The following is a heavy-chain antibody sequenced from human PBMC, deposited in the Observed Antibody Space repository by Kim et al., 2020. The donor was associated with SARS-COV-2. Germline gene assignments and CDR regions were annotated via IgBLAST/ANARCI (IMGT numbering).Heavy chain of an antibody. CDR1: GFKFNIYE. J-gene: IGHJ6*02. Sequence: GGSLRLSCAASGFKFNIYEMNWVRQAPGKGLEWVSYISSSGGTISYADSVKGRFTISRDNANNSLFLQMNSLRPEDTAVYYCARDSFATGVHWLVQYHYGLDVWGRGTTVTVSS. V-gene: IGHV3-48*03. CDR3: ARDSFATGVHWLVQYHYGLDV. D-gene: IGHD6-19*01. CDR2: ISSSGGTI.